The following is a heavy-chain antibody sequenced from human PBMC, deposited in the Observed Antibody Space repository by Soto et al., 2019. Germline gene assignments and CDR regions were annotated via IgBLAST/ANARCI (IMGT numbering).Heavy chain of an antibody. D-gene: IGHD6-19*01. J-gene: IGHJ3*02. Sequence: QVQLVESGGGVVQPGRSLRLSCAASGFTFSSYAMHWVRQAPGKGLEWVAVISYDGSNKYYADSVKGRFTISRDNSKNTLYLQMNSLRAEDTAVYYCNTPETPSYSSGWDDAFDIWGQGTMVTVSS. CDR3: NTPETPSYSSGWDDAFDI. V-gene: IGHV3-30-3*01. CDR2: ISYDGSNK. CDR1: GFTFSSYA.